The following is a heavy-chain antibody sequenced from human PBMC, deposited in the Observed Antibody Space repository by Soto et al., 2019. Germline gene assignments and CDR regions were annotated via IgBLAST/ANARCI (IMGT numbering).Heavy chain of an antibody. Sequence: PSETLSLTCTVSGGAFTRYYWTWIRQPAGKGLEWIGRIYSSGTTNYNPSLKSRVTMSVDTSKNQFSLKLSSVTAAEPAVYFWARDHPRSGYDLDYWGQGTLVTVSS. D-gene: IGHD5-12*01. V-gene: IGHV4-4*07. CDR1: GGAFTRYY. J-gene: IGHJ4*02. CDR2: IYSSGTT. CDR3: ARDHPRSGYDLDY.